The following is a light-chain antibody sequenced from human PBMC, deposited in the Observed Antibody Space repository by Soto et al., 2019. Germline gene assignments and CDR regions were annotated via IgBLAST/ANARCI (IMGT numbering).Light chain of an antibody. J-gene: IGKJ4*01. Sequence: EIVMTQSPATLSVSPGERVTLSCRASQSININLAWYQQKPGQAPRVLIYGASSRASGIPDRFSGSGSGTDFTLTISRLEHDDFAFYYCQQYHNWPPLTVGGGTRVVIK. CDR2: GAS. V-gene: IGKV3D-15*01. CDR1: QSININ. CDR3: QQYHNWPPLT.